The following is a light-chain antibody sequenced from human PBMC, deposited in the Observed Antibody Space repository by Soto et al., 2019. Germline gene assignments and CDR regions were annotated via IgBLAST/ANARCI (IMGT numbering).Light chain of an antibody. V-gene: IGLV2-14*01. J-gene: IGLJ3*02. CDR1: SSDVGGYNS. CDR3: SSYTSSSTLV. Sequence: QSALTQPASVSGSPGQSITISCTGTSSDVGGYNSVSWYQQHPGKAPKLVIYEVSNRPSGVSNRFSGSKSGNTASLIISGLQADDEADYYCSSYTSSSTLVFGGGTKLTVL. CDR2: EVS.